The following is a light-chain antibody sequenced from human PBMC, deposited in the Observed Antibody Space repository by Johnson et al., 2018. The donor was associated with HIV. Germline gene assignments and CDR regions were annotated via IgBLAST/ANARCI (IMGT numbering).Light chain of an antibody. CDR2: SSN. CDR3: AAWDDSLSANV. V-gene: IGLV1-44*01. CDR1: TSNIGSNS. J-gene: IGLJ1*01. Sequence: QSVLTQPPSVSAAPGQKVTISCSGNTSNIGSNSVSWYQHLPGIAPKLLVYSSNQRPSGVPDRFSGSKSGTSASLAITGLQSEDEAEYTCAAWDDSLSANVFGPGTKVTVL.